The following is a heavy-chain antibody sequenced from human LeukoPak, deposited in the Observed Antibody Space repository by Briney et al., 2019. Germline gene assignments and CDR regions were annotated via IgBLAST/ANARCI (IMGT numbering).Heavy chain of an antibody. CDR2: IYYSGST. D-gene: IGHD3-10*01. CDR3: ARGLGYGSGSYYLGFDI. V-gene: IGHV4-39*01. J-gene: IGHJ3*02. CDR1: GGSISSSSSY. Sequence: SETLSLTCTVFGGSISSSSSYWGWIRQPPGKGLEWIGSIYYSGSTHYNPSLKSRVTISVDTSKNQFSLKLSSVSAADTAVYYCARGLGYGSGSYYLGFDIWGQGTMVTVSS.